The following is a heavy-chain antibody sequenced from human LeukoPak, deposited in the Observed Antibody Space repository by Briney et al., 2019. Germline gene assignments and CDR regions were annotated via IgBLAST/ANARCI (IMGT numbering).Heavy chain of an antibody. J-gene: IGHJ4*02. Sequence: ESGPTLVNPTQTLTLTCTFSGFSLSISGVCVSWIRQPPGKALEWLARIDWDDDKYYSTSLKTRLTISKDTSKNQVVLTMTNMDPVDTATYYCARIWLTRSYYFDYWGQGTLVTVSS. CDR1: GFSLSISGVC. CDR2: IDWDDDK. CDR3: ARIWLTRSYYFDY. V-gene: IGHV2-70*11. D-gene: IGHD5-12*01.